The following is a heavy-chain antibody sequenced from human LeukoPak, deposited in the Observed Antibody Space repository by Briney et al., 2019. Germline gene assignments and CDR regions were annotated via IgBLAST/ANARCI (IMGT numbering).Heavy chain of an antibody. CDR3: ARDLNNYAT. CDR1: GFDFTNYW. CDR2: INQDGSDK. D-gene: IGHD5-18*01. Sequence: GGSLRLSCAASGFDFTNYWMTWVRQAPGRGLEWVANINQDGSDKYYLDSVKGRFAISGDNVKNSVYLQMSNLRADDTALYYCARDLNNYATWGQGTLVTVSS. V-gene: IGHV3-7*01. J-gene: IGHJ5*02.